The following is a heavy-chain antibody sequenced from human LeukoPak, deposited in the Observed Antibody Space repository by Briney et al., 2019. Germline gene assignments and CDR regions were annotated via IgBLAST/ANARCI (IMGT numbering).Heavy chain of an antibody. CDR2: IYYSGST. CDR3: ARWTHNYYDSSVEDY. Sequence: PSETLSLTCTVSGGSISSSSYYWGWIRQPPGKGLEWVGSIYYSGSTYCNPSLKSRVTISVDTSKNQFSLKLSSVTAADTAVYYCARWTHNYYDSSVEDYWGQGTLVTVSS. D-gene: IGHD3-22*01. J-gene: IGHJ4*02. CDR1: GGSISSSSYY. V-gene: IGHV4-39*07.